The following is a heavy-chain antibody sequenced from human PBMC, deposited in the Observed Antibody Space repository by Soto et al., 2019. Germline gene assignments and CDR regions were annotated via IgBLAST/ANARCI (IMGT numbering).Heavy chain of an antibody. CDR3: ARDNRKLWFGEFYYYYGMDV. CDR2: IYYSGST. CDR1: GGSISSGGYY. V-gene: IGHV4-31*03. J-gene: IGHJ6*02. D-gene: IGHD3-10*01. Sequence: SETLSLTCTVSGGSISSGGYYWSWIRQHPGKGLEWIGYIYYSGSTYYNPSLKSRVTISVDTSKNQFSLKLSSVTAADTAVYYYARDNRKLWFGEFYYYYGMDVWGQGTTVTVSS.